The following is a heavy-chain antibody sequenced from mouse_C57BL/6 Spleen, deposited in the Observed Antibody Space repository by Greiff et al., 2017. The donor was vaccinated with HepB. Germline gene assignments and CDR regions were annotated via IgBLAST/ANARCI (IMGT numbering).Heavy chain of an antibody. CDR1: GYTFTEYT. J-gene: IGHJ4*01. V-gene: IGHV1-62-2*01. CDR2: FYPGSGSI. Sequence: QVQLQQSGAELVKPGASVKLSCKASGYTFTEYTIHWVKQRSGQGLEWIGWFYPGSGSIKYNEKFKDKATLTADKSSSTVYMELSRLTSEDSAVYFCARHEGGYGYDDFYYAMDYWGQGTSVTVSS. CDR3: ARHEGGYGYDDFYYAMDY. D-gene: IGHD2-2*01.